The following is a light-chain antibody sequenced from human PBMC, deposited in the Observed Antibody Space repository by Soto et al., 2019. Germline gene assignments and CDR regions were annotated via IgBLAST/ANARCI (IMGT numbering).Light chain of an antibody. CDR3: QQYNSYPLT. Sequence: DIQRTQSPSTLSASVGDRVTITCRASRSISSWLAWYQQKPGKAPKLLIYKASSLESGVPSRFSGSGSGTEFTLTISNLQPDDFATYYCQQYNSYPLTFGGGTKVDIK. V-gene: IGKV1-5*03. CDR1: RSISSW. J-gene: IGKJ4*01. CDR2: KAS.